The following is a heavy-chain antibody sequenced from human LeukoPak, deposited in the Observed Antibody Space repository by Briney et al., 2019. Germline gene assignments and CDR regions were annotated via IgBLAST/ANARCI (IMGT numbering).Heavy chain of an antibody. Sequence: ASVKVSCKASGYTFTRYGISWVRQAPGQGLEYMGWISGYNGNTNYAEKLQGRVTMTTDTSTSTVYMELRRLRSDDPAVYYCARDSLYYGSGSYLGFDPWGQGTLVTVSS. CDR1: GYTFTRYG. CDR3: ARDSLYYGSGSYLGFDP. V-gene: IGHV1-18*01. CDR2: ISGYNGNT. J-gene: IGHJ5*02. D-gene: IGHD3-10*01.